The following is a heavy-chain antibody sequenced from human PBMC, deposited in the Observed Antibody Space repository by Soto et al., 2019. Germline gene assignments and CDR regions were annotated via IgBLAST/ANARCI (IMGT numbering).Heavy chain of an antibody. D-gene: IGHD1-1*01. Sequence: ETLSISCSVAGGSMSHNYWIWIRQPAGKGLEWIGRIYASRSTNYNPSLKSRVTMSVDTSKNQVSLKVTSVTAADTAVYYCVRSLPGTTGNGLDVWGQGTTVTVSS. CDR2: IYASRST. J-gene: IGHJ6*02. CDR3: VRSLPGTTGNGLDV. V-gene: IGHV4-4*07. CDR1: GGSMSHNY.